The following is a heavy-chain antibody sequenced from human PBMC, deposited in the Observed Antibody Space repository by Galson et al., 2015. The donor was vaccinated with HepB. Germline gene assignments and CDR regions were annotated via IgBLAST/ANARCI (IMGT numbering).Heavy chain of an antibody. CDR3: ATGGGDSGSYPHAFDI. D-gene: IGHD1-26*01. CDR1: GYTLTELS. Sequence: SVKVSCKVSGYTLTELSMHWVRQAPGKGLEWIGGFDPEDGETIYAQKFQGRVTMTEDTSTDTAYMELSSLRSEDTAVYYCATGGGDSGSYPHAFDIWGQGTMVTVSS. CDR2: FDPEDGET. J-gene: IGHJ3*02. V-gene: IGHV1-24*01.